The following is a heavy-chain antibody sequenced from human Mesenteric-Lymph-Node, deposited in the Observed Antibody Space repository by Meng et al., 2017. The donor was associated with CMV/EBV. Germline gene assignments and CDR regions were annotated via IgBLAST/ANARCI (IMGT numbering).Heavy chain of an antibody. CDR2: IYHSGST. Sequence: LPCAVSGGSITSNNWWSWVRQPPGKGLEWIGEIYHSGSTNYSPSLKSRVTISVDKSKNHFSLNLSSVTAADTAVYYCARDGGATTLDYWGQGTLVTVSS. CDR3: ARDGGATTLDY. CDR1: GGSITSNNW. V-gene: IGHV4-4*02. J-gene: IGHJ4*02. D-gene: IGHD5-24*01.